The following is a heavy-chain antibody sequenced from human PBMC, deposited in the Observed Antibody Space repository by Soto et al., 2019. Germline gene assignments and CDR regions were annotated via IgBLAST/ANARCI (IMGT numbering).Heavy chain of an antibody. V-gene: IGHV4-59*08. CDR1: GGSISSYY. Sequence: PSETLSLTCTVSGGSISSYYWSWIRQPPGKGLEWIGYIYYSGSTNYNPSLKSRVTISVDTSKNQFSLKLSSVTAADTAVYYCARHGWGIAAAGTLSPYYYYGMDVWGQGNTVTVSS. J-gene: IGHJ6*02. D-gene: IGHD6-13*01. CDR3: ARHGWGIAAAGTLSPYYYYGMDV. CDR2: IYYSGST.